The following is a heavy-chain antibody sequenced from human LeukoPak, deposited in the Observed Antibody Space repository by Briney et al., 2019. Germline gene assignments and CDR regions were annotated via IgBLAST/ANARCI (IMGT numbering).Heavy chain of an antibody. J-gene: IGHJ4*02. V-gene: IGHV3-21*06. Sequence: PGGSLRLSCAASGFTFSSYSMNWVRQAPGKGLEWVSSITSSGRYIHYADSVKGRFTISRDNAKNSLYLQVDSLRAEDTAVYYCARENTAMPASDYWGQGTLVTVSS. CDR1: GFTFSSYS. CDR2: ITSSGRYI. CDR3: ARENTAMPASDY. D-gene: IGHD5-18*01.